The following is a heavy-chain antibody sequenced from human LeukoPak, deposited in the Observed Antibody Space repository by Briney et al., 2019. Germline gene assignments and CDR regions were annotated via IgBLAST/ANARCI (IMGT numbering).Heavy chain of an antibody. J-gene: IGHJ4*02. CDR2: ISSSSSSTI. CDR3: ARVLFVDPTY. V-gene: IGHV3-48*01. CDR1: GFTFSSYS. D-gene: IGHD3/OR15-3a*01. Sequence: GGSLRLSCAASGFTFSSYSMNWVRQAPGKGLEWVSYISSSSSSTIYYADSVKGRFTISRDNAKNSLYLQMNSLRAEDTAVYYCARVLFVDPTYWGQGTLVTVSS.